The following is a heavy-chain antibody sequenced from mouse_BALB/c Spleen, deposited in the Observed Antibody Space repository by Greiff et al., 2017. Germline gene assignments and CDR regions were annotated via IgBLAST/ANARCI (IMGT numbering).Heavy chain of an antibody. CDR3: AREDYGSSDYFDY. CDR2: INPYNGAT. V-gene: IGHV1-31*01. J-gene: IGHJ2*01. Sequence: EVKLMESGPELVKPGASVTISCKASGYSFTGYYMHWVKQSHVKSLEWIGRINPYNGATSYNQNFKDKASLTVDKSSSTAYMELHSLTSEDSAVYYCAREDYGSSDYFDYWGQGTTLTVSS. D-gene: IGHD1-1*01. CDR1: GYSFTGYY.